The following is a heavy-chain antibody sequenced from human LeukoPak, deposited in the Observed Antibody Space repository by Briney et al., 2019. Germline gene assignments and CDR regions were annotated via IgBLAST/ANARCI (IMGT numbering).Heavy chain of an antibody. CDR3: ARVSQSRYFDWLLDYYYYMDV. J-gene: IGHJ6*03. D-gene: IGHD3-9*01. Sequence: GASVKVSCKASGYTFTSYGISWVRQAPGQGLEWMGWISAYNGNTNYAQKLQGRVTMTTDTSTSTAYMELRSLRSDDTAVYYCARVSQSRYFDWLLDYYYYMDVWGKGTTVTVSS. CDR1: GYTFTSYG. CDR2: ISAYNGNT. V-gene: IGHV1-18*01.